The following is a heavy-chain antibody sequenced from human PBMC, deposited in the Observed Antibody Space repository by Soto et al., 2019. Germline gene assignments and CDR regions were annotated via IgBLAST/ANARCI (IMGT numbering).Heavy chain of an antibody. D-gene: IGHD3-3*01. J-gene: IGHJ6*02. CDR1: GFTFRSYT. CDR2: INGGDGPT. Sequence: GGSLRLSCAASGFTFRSYTMSWVRQTPGRGLEWVSSINGGDGPTYYADSVKGRFTISRDNSKNTLYLQMNSLRAEDTAVYYCARDFWSGYPDPDGYYGMDVWGQGTTVTVSS. V-gene: IGHV3-23*01. CDR3: ARDFWSGYPDPDGYYGMDV.